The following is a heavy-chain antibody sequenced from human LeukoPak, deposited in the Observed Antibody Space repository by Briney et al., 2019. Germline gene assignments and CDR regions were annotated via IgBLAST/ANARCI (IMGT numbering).Heavy chain of an antibody. CDR3: ARDYQVGAGAGDAFDI. J-gene: IGHJ3*02. CDR1: GFTFSSYS. Sequence: GGSLRLSCAASGFTFSSYSMNWVRQAPGKGLEWVSSISSSSSYIYYADSVKGRFTISRDNAKNSLYLQMNSLRAEDTAVYYCARDYQVGAGAGDAFDIWGQGTMVTVSS. D-gene: IGHD1-26*01. V-gene: IGHV3-21*01. CDR2: ISSSSSYI.